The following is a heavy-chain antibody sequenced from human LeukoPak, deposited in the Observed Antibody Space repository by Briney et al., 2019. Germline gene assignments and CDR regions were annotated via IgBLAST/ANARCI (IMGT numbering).Heavy chain of an antibody. Sequence: ASVKVSCKASAYTFTTYDINWVRHPTAQGLEWMGWMNPNSGNTGYAQKFQGRVTITRTTSISTAYIELRSLRSEDTAVIYCARSPAGRYYMDVLGKGTTVTV. CDR1: AYTFTTYD. V-gene: IGHV1-8*03. CDR3: ARSPAGRYYMDV. J-gene: IGHJ6*03. CDR2: MNPNSGNT.